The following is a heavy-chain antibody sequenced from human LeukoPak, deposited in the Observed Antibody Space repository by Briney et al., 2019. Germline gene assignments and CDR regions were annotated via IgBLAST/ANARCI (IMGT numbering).Heavy chain of an antibody. Sequence: ASVKVSCEASGFTFTSSAMQWVRQARGQRLEWIGWIVVGSGNTNYAQKFQERVTITRDMSTSTAYMELSSLRSEDTAVYYCAADGHYYDSSGYYPFGFDPWGQGTLVTVSS. CDR1: GFTFTSSA. J-gene: IGHJ5*02. CDR3: AADGHYYDSSGYYPFGFDP. CDR2: IVVGSGNT. V-gene: IGHV1-58*02. D-gene: IGHD3-22*01.